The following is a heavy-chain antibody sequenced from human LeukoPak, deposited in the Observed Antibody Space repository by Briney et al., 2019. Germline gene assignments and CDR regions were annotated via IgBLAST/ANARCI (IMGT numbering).Heavy chain of an antibody. CDR1: GGSISSSSYY. D-gene: IGHD5-12*01. Sequence: PSETLSLTCTVSGGSISSSSYYWGWIRQPPGKGLEWIGSIYYSGSTYYNPSLKSRVTISVDTSKNQFSLKLSSVTAADTAVYYCARHRATSNYYYYYYMDVWGKGTTVTVSS. V-gene: IGHV4-39*01. J-gene: IGHJ6*03. CDR2: IYYSGST. CDR3: ARHRATSNYYYYYYMDV.